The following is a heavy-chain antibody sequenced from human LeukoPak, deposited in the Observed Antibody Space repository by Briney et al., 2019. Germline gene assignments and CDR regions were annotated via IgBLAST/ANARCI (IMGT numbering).Heavy chain of an antibody. Sequence: PSETLSLTCTVSGGSISRSTYYWGWIRQPPGKGLEWIGSIYYSGSTYYNPSLKSRVTVSVDTSKNQFSLKLSSVTAADTAVYYCARQDTITTPGVDYWGQGTPVTVSS. J-gene: IGHJ4*02. D-gene: IGHD3-3*01. CDR3: ARQDTITTPGVDY. CDR2: IYYSGST. CDR1: GGSISRSTYY. V-gene: IGHV4-39*01.